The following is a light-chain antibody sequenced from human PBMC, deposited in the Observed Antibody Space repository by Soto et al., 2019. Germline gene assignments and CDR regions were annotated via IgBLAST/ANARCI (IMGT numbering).Light chain of an antibody. CDR2: LAS. V-gene: IGKV1-5*03. CDR1: QSISSW. CDR3: QQYNSYSGT. Sequence: DIQMTQSPSTLSASVGDRVTITCRASQSISSWLAWYQQKPGKAPKLLVYLASSLESGVPSRFSGSGSGTQFTLTISSVQPDDFATYYCQQYNSYSGTFGQGTKLEIK. J-gene: IGKJ2*02.